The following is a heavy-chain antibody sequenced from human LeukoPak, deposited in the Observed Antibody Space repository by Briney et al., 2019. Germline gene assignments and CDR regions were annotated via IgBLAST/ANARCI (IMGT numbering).Heavy chain of an antibody. D-gene: IGHD3-3*01. CDR2: IYHSGST. J-gene: IGHJ5*02. CDR3: ARDLRTGDFWSGYYSWFDP. Sequence: PSETLSLTCIVSGGSISSYYWSWIRQPPGKGLEWIGRIYHSGSTYYNPSLKSRVTISVDTSKNQFSLKLSSVTAADTAVYYCARDLRTGDFWSGYYSWFDPWGQGTLVTVSS. V-gene: IGHV4-59*12. CDR1: GGSISSYY.